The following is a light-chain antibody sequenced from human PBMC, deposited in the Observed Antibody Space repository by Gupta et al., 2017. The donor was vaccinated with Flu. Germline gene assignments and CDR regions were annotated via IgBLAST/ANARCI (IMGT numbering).Light chain of an antibody. J-gene: IGKJ4*01. CDR3: QQGHSRPIT. CDR2: DAS. Sequence: IQMTQSPSSLSASVGDRITITCQASRDISTYLNWYQQKPGRAPRLIIYDASNLETGVPTRFSGGDSGTDFTLTISSLQPEDSATYYCQQGHSRPITFGWGTKVEIK. CDR1: RDISTY. V-gene: IGKV1-33*01.